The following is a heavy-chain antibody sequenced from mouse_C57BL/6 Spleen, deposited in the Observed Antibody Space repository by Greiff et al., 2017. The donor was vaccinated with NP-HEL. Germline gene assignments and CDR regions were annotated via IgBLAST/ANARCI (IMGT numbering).Heavy chain of an antibody. V-gene: IGHV6-3*01. CDR1: GFTFSNYW. J-gene: IGHJ4*01. CDR2: IRLKSDNYAT. D-gene: IGHD2-1*01. CDR3: TALYPTYAMDY. Sequence: EVKLEESGGGLVQPGGSMKLSCVASGFTFSNYWMNWVRQSPEKGLEWVAQIRLKSDNYATHYAESVKGRFTISRDDSKSSVYLQMNNLRAEDTGIYYCTALYPTYAMDYWGQGTSVTVSS.